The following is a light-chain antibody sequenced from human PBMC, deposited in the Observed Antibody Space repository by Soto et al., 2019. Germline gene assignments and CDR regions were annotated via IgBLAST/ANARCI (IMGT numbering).Light chain of an antibody. CDR1: QGISNC. CDR2: AAS. Sequence: DIQMTQSPSTLSASVGDRVTITCRASQGISNCLAWYQQKPGKVPKLLIYAASTLASGVPSRFSGSGSGTDFTLTISSLQPEDVATYFCQKYNSDPLTFGEGTKVEIK. V-gene: IGKV1-27*01. CDR3: QKYNSDPLT. J-gene: IGKJ4*02.